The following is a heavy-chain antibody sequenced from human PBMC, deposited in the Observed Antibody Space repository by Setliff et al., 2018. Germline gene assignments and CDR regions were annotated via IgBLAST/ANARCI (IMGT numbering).Heavy chain of an antibody. Sequence: GGSLRLSCAASGFTFSSYSMNWVRQAPGKGLEWVSSISSSSSYIYYADSVKGRFTISRDNAKNSLYLQMNSLRAEDTALYYCAKDRRYYYYYGMDVWGQGTTVTVSS. CDR2: ISSSSSYI. CDR1: GFTFSSYS. CDR3: AKDRRYYYYYGMDV. J-gene: IGHJ6*02. V-gene: IGHV3-21*04.